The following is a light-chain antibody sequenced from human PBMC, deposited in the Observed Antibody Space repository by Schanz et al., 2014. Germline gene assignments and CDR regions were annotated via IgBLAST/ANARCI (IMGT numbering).Light chain of an antibody. Sequence: QAVVTQEPSLTVSPGGTVTLTCGSSTGAVTSGHYTYWFQQMPGQAPRTLIYETNRKHSWTPARFSGSLLGGKAALTLSGAQPEDEAEYYCLLSYTGAHVFGAGTKVTVL. V-gene: IGLV7-46*01. CDR1: TGAVTSGHY. CDR2: ETN. J-gene: IGLJ1*01. CDR3: LLSYTGAHV.